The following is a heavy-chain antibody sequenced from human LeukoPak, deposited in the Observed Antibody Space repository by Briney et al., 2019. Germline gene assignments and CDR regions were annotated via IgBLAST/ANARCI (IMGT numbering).Heavy chain of an antibody. V-gene: IGHV3-15*01. Sequence: NPGGSLRLSCAASGFTFSSYSMNWVRQAPGKGLEWVGRIKSKTDGGTTDYAAPVKGRFTISRDDSKNTLYLQMNSLKTEDTAVYYCTTAYYGSGSFIWGQGTLVTVSS. D-gene: IGHD3-10*01. CDR1: GFTFSSYS. CDR3: TTAYYGSGSFI. CDR2: IKSKTDGGTT. J-gene: IGHJ4*02.